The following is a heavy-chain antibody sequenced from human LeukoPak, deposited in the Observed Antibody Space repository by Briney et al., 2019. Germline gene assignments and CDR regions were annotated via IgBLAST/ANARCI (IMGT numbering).Heavy chain of an antibody. Sequence: SGGSLRLSCAASGFTFSSYSMNWVRQAPGKGLEWVSYISSSSSTIYYADSVKGRFTISRDNSKNTLYLQMNSLRAEDTAVYYCAKDRRGYSYGYGSGWFDPWGQGTLVTVSS. D-gene: IGHD5-18*01. CDR3: AKDRRGYSYGYGSGWFDP. CDR1: GFTFSSYS. V-gene: IGHV3-48*01. J-gene: IGHJ5*02. CDR2: ISSSSSTI.